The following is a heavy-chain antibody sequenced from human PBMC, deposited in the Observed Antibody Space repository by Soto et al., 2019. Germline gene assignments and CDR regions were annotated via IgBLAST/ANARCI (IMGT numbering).Heavy chain of an antibody. V-gene: IGHV5-51*01. Sequence: GESLKLSCKGSGYSFTSYWIGWVRQMPGKGLEWMGIIYPGDSDTRYSPSFQGQVTISADKSISTAYLQWSSLKASDTAMYYCARAAAGPVEYYYYYGMDVWGQGTTVTVSS. CDR3: ARAAAGPVEYYYYYGMDV. J-gene: IGHJ6*02. CDR2: IYPGDSDT. D-gene: IGHD6-13*01. CDR1: GYSFTSYW.